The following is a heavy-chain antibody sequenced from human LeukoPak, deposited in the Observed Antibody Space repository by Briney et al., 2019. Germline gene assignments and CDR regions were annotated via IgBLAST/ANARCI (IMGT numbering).Heavy chain of an antibody. V-gene: IGHV1-24*01. D-gene: IGHD1-26*01. J-gene: IGHJ4*02. Sequence: GASVKVSCKVSGYTLTELSMHWVRQAPGKGLEWMGGFDPEDGETIYAQKFQGRVTMTEDTSTDTAYMEPSSLRSEDTAVYYCATVPRGIVGATRPFDYWGQGTLVTVSS. CDR2: FDPEDGET. CDR1: GYTLTELS. CDR3: ATVPRGIVGATRPFDY.